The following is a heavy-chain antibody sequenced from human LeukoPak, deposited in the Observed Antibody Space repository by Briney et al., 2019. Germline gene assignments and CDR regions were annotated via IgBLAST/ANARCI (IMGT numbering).Heavy chain of an antibody. CDR3: ARHVWGSYRYFDY. J-gene: IGHJ4*02. CDR1: GGSISSSSYY. D-gene: IGHD3-16*02. CDR2: IYYSGST. Sequence: SETLSLTCTVSGGSISSSSYYWGWIRQPPGKGLEWIGSIYYSGSTNYNPSLKSRVTISADTSKNQFSLKLSSVTAADTAVYYCARHVWGSYRYFDYWGQGTLVTVSS. V-gene: IGHV4-39*01.